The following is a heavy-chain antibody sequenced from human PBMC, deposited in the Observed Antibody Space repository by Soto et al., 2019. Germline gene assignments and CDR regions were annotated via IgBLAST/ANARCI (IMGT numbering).Heavy chain of an antibody. J-gene: IGHJ4*02. CDR3: AGATGTLRSRNCDY. CDR2: IYHTGST. CDR1: GGSISTVGHY. Sequence: SETLSLTCSVSGGSISTVGHYWTWIRQPPGKGLEWIGSIYHTGSTYYSKSLRSRLTMSVDTSKSQFSLRLSSVTAADTAVYYCAGATGTLRSRNCDYWGQGSLVTVSS. D-gene: IGHD1-1*01. V-gene: IGHV4-31*03.